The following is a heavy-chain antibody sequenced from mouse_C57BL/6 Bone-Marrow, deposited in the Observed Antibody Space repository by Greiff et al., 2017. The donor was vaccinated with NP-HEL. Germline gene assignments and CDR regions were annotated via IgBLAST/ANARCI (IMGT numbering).Heavy chain of an antibody. Sequence: VQLQQSDAELVKPGASVKISCKVSGYTFTDHTIHWMKQRPEQGLEWIGYIYPRDGSTKYNEKFKGKATLTADKSSSTAYMQLNSLTSEDSAVYFGAREGVFYYYGSSLDYWGQGTTLTVSS. CDR1: GYTFTDHT. CDR3: AREGVFYYYGSSLDY. D-gene: IGHD1-1*01. CDR2: IYPRDGST. J-gene: IGHJ2*01. V-gene: IGHV1-78*01.